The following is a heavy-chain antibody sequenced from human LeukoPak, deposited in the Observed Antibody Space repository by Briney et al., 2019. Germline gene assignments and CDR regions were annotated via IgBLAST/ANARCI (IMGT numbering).Heavy chain of an antibody. Sequence: GGSLRLSCAASGFTFDDYGMSWVRQAPGKGLEWVSAISGSGGSTYYADSVKGRFTISRGNSKNTLYLQMNSLRAEDTAVYYCAKDATIVYYYMDVWGKGTTVTISS. CDR2: ISGSGGST. CDR3: AKDATIVYYYMDV. J-gene: IGHJ6*03. D-gene: IGHD1-26*01. V-gene: IGHV3-23*01. CDR1: GFTFDDYG.